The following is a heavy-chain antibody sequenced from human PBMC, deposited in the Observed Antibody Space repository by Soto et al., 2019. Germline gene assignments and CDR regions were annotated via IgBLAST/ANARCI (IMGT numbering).Heavy chain of an antibody. CDR1: GFTFSSYA. Sequence: EVQLLESGGGLVQPGGSLRLSCAASGFTFSSYAMSWVRQAPGKGLEWVSAISGSGGSTYYADSVKGRFTISRDNSKNTLYLQMNSLRAEDTAVYYCARVDGSGSYYNSGMDVWGQGTTVTVSS. J-gene: IGHJ6*02. D-gene: IGHD3-10*01. V-gene: IGHV3-23*01. CDR3: ARVDGSGSYYNSGMDV. CDR2: ISGSGGST.